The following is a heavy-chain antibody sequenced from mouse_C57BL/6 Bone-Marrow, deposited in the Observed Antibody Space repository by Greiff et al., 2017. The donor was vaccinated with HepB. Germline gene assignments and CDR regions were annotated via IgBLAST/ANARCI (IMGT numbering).Heavy chain of an antibody. CDR2: IWSGGST. CDR3: AVQLRSAWFAY. V-gene: IGHV2-2*01. Sequence: VQRVESGPGLVQPSQSLSITCTVSGFSFTSYGVHWVRQSPGKGLEWLGVIWSGGSTDYNAAFISRLSISKDNSKSQVFFKMNSLQADDTAIYYCAVQLRSAWFAYWGQGTLVTVSA. D-gene: IGHD3-2*02. J-gene: IGHJ3*01. CDR1: GFSFTSYG.